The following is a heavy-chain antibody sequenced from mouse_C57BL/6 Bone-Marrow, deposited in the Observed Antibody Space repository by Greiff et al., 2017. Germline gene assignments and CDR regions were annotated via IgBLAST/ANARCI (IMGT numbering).Heavy chain of an antibody. D-gene: IGHD1-1*01. CDR3: ARSGYYYGSSLFAY. V-gene: IGHV1-54*01. J-gene: IGHJ3*01. Sequence: QVQLQQSGAELVRPGTSVKVSCKASGYAFTNYLIEWVKQRPGQGLEWIGVINPGSGGTNYNEKFKGKATLTADKSSSTAYMQLSSLTSEDSAGYFCARSGYYYGSSLFAYWGQGTLVTVSA. CDR2: INPGSGGT. CDR1: GYAFTNYL.